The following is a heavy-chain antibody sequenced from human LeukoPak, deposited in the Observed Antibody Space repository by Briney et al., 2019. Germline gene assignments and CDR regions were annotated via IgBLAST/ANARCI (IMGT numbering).Heavy chain of an antibody. CDR1: GFSLSNFQ. D-gene: IGHD3-10*01. CDR2: ISLDGSTE. V-gene: IGHV3-30-3*01. CDR3: MRDYMGWFDP. Sequence: GRSLRLSCVASGFSLSNFQMYRVRQAPGKGLEWVSIISLDGSTEFYADSVKGRFTISRDTASNTMHLEMNNLRIEDTAVYYCMRDYMGWFDPWGQGSLVTVSS. J-gene: IGHJ5*02.